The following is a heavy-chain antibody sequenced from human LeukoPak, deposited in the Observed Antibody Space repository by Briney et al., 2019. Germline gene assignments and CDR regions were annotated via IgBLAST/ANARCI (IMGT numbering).Heavy chain of an antibody. Sequence: PGGSLRLSCAASGFTFSTYGMNSVRQDPGKGLEWVSAVSGSGDTTYYADSVKGRFTISRDNSENTLHLQMNSLRAEDTALYYCAKDARTYPRSALDIWGQGTMVTVSS. CDR3: AKDARTYPRSALDI. CDR1: GFTFSTYG. CDR2: VSGSGDTT. V-gene: IGHV3-23*01. J-gene: IGHJ3*02. D-gene: IGHD2-15*01.